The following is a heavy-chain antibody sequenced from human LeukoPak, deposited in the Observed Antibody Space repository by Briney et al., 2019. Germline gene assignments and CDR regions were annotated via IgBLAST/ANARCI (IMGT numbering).Heavy chain of an antibody. Sequence: GGSLRLSCAASGFTFSSYAMSWVRQAPGKGLDWVSGVSGSGGNTYYADSVKGRFTISRDNSKNTLYLQMNSLRSEDTAIYYCAKETMLHEYSSSSPLFDYWGQGTLVTVSS. CDR3: AKETMLHEYSSSSPLFDY. CDR1: GFTFSSYA. V-gene: IGHV3-23*01. J-gene: IGHJ4*02. CDR2: VSGSGGNT. D-gene: IGHD6-6*01.